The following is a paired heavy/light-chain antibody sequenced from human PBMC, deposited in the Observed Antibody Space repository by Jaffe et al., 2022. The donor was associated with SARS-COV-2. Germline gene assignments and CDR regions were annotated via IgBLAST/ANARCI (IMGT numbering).Light chain of an antibody. Sequence: DIQMTQSPSSLSASVGDRVTITCQASQDISNYLNWYQQKPGKAPKLLIYDASNLETGVPSRFSGSGSGTDFTFTISSLQPEDIATYYCQQYDNRLTFGPGTKVDIK. CDR1: QDISNY. CDR3: QQYDNRLT. V-gene: IGKV1-33*01. J-gene: IGKJ3*01. CDR2: DAS.
Heavy chain of an antibody. Sequence: QVQLVQSGAEVKKPGSSVKVSCKASGGTFSSYAISWVRQAPGQGLEWMGGIIPIFGTANYAQKFQGRVTITADESTSTAYMELSSLRSEDTAVYYCARGPSAMGATQRPYYYYYGMDVWGQGTTVTVSS. D-gene: IGHD1-26*01. V-gene: IGHV1-69*01. CDR1: GGTFSSYA. J-gene: IGHJ6*02. CDR2: IIPIFGTA. CDR3: ARGPSAMGATQRPYYYYYGMDV.